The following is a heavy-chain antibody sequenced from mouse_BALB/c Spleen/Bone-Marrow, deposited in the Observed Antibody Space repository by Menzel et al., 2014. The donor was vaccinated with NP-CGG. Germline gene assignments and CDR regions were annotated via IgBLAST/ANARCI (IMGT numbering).Heavy chain of an antibody. CDR1: GYTFTDYY. J-gene: IGHJ2*01. Sequence: VQLQQSGPELVKPGASVKMSCKASGYTFTDYYMDWVKQSHGESFEWIGRVNPYNGGTSYNQKFKGKATLTVDKSSSTAYMELNSLTSEDSAVYYCARPHYYGNYVDYWGQGTTLTVSS. CDR3: ARPHYYGNYVDY. V-gene: IGHV1-19*01. CDR2: VNPYNGGT. D-gene: IGHD2-1*01.